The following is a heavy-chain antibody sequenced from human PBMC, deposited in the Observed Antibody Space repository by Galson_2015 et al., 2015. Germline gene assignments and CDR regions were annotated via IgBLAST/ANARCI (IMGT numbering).Heavy chain of an antibody. CDR2: ISAYNGNT. CDR3: ARLRWDFDATCMDV. D-gene: IGHD3-9*01. CDR1: GYTFTSYG. Sequence: SVKVSCKASGYTFTSYGISWVRQAPGQGLEWMGWISAYNGNTNYAQKLQGRVTMTTDTSTSTAYMELRSLRSDDTAVYYCARLRWDFDATCMDVWGKGTTVTVSS. J-gene: IGHJ6*03. V-gene: IGHV1-18*01.